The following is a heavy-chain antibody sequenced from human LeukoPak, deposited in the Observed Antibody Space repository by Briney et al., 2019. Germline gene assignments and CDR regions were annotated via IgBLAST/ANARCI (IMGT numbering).Heavy chain of an antibody. D-gene: IGHD5-18*01. V-gene: IGHV3-30*18. Sequence: GGSPRLPCAASGFTFSSYGMHWVRPAPGKGRAGVAVISYDGSNTYYADSVKGRFTISRDNSKHTLYLQMNSLRAEDTAVYYCAKDKSGGYSYGGFDYWGQGTLVTVSS. J-gene: IGHJ4*02. CDR1: GFTFSSYG. CDR2: ISYDGSNT. CDR3: AKDKSGGYSYGGFDY.